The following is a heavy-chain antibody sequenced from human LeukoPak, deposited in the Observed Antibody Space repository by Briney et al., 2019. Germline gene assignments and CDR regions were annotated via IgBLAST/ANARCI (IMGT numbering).Heavy chain of an antibody. J-gene: IGHJ4*02. CDR3: AKAPSHPILSCHYKSHSFDF. V-gene: IGHV3-23*01. CDR1: GFTFTTYA. D-gene: IGHD3-9*01. Sequence: PGGSLRLSCGASGFTFTTYAMSWVRQAPGKGLEWVSSITGSGGSTYYGDSVKGRFTISRDNSKNTLYLQMNRLRAEDTAVYYCAKAPSHPILSCHYKSHSFDFWGQGTLVTVSS. CDR2: ITGSGGST.